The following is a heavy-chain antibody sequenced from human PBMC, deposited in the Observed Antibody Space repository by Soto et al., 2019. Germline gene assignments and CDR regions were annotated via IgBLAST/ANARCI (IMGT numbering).Heavy chain of an antibody. V-gene: IGHV1-18*01. Sequence: QVQLVQSGAEVKKPGALVKVSCKASGYTFTSYGISWVRQAPGQGLEWMGWISAYNGNTNYAQKLQGRVTMTTDTSTSTAYMELRSLRSDDTAVYYCARDARFLEWLPNAFDIWGQGTMVTVSS. D-gene: IGHD3-3*01. J-gene: IGHJ3*02. CDR3: ARDARFLEWLPNAFDI. CDR1: GYTFTSYG. CDR2: ISAYNGNT.